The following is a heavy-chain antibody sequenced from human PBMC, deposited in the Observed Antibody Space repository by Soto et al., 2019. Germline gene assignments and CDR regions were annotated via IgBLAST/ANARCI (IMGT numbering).Heavy chain of an antibody. CDR2: ISAYNGNT. D-gene: IGHD4-4*01. Sequence: ASVKVSCKASGHTFTSYGINWVRQAPGQGLEWIGRISAYNGNTNYAQMLQGRVTMTADTSTSTAYMELTTLRSDDTAVYYCARGEAYSNYEDYWGQGTLVTVSS. V-gene: IGHV1-18*01. J-gene: IGHJ4*02. CDR3: ARGEAYSNYEDY. CDR1: GHTFTSYG.